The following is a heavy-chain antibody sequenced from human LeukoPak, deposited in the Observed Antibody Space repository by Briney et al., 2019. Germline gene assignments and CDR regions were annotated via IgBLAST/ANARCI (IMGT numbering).Heavy chain of an antibody. Sequence: GGSLRLSCGASGFSFSTTDMSWVRQTPGKGLEWVSGISGTNGITYYADPVKGRFTISRDNSKNTLYLQMHSLRAEDTAIYFCAKGGYFSFDMWGQGTKVTVSS. CDR3: AKGGYFSFDM. D-gene: IGHD2-2*03. CDR2: ISGTNGIT. J-gene: IGHJ3*02. CDR1: GFSFSTTD. V-gene: IGHV3-23*01.